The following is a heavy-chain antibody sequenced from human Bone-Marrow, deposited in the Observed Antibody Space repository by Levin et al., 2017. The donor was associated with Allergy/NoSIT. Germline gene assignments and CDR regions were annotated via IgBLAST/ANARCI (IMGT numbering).Heavy chain of an antibody. D-gene: IGHD3-10*01. CDR2: IYYSGST. V-gene: IGHV4-61*01. J-gene: IGHJ4*02. CDR3: ARTVSMVQGVNQFDY. Sequence: SETLSLTCTVSGGSVSSGSYYWSWIRQPPGKGLEWIGYIYYSGSTNYNPSLKSRVTISVDTSKNQFSLKLSSVTAADTAVYYCARTVSMVQGVNQFDYWGQGTLVTVSS. CDR1: GGSVSSGSYY.